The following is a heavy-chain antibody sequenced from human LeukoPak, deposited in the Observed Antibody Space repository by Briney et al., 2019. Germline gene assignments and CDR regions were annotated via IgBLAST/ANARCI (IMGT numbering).Heavy chain of an antibody. CDR2: INPNSGGT. J-gene: IGHJ2*01. D-gene: IGHD1-26*01. CDR3: ARDWEGLGEYWYFDL. CDR1: GYTFTGYY. Sequence: ASVKVSCKASGYTFTGYYMHWVRQAPGQGLEWMGWINPNSGGTNYAQKFQGRVTMARDTSISTAYMELSRLRSDDTAVYYCARDWEGLGEYWYFDLWGRGTLVTVSS. V-gene: IGHV1-2*02.